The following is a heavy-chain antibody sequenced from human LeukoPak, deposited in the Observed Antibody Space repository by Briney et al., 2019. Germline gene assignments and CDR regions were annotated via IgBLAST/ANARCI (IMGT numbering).Heavy chain of an antibody. D-gene: IGHD6-13*01. J-gene: IGHJ4*02. Sequence: SETLSLTCTVSGAXISDYYCSWIRQPPGKGLEWIGYIYYSGSTNYNPSLKSRVTISIDTSKNQFSLKVSSVTAADTAVYYCARAKAAAGIDYFDYWGQGTLVTVSS. CDR3: ARAKAAAGIDYFDY. V-gene: IGHV4-59*13. CDR2: IYYSGST. CDR1: GAXISDYY.